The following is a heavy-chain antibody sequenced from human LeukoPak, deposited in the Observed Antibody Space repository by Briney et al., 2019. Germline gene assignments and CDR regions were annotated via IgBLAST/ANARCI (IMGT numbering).Heavy chain of an antibody. V-gene: IGHV1-2*02. CDR1: GYTFTGYY. Sequence: AASVKVSCKASGYTFTGYYMHWVRQAPGQGLEWMGWINPNSGGTNYAQKFQGRVTMTRDTSISTAYMELSRLRSDDTAVYYCARGRRWIAVADCYYFDYWGQGTLVTVSS. J-gene: IGHJ4*02. D-gene: IGHD6-19*01. CDR2: INPNSGGT. CDR3: ARGRRWIAVADCYYFDY.